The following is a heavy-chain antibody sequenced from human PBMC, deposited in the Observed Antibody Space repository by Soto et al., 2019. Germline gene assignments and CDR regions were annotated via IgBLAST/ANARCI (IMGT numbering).Heavy chain of an antibody. J-gene: IGHJ4*02. CDR2: ITVYNGHT. V-gene: IGHV1-18*01. CDR3: ATRSPAFDY. CDR1: GYSFPDYS. Sequence: ASVKVSFKTSGYSFPDYSINWVRQAPGQGLEWLGWITVYNGHTNYAPSLQGRVTISTDTATSTVYMELTTLRSDDTAVYYCATRSPAFDYWGQGTLVTVSS.